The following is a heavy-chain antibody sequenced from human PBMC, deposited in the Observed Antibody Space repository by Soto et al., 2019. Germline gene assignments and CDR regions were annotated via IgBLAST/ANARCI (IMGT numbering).Heavy chain of an antibody. CDR2: IYYSGST. CDR1: GGSISSGDYY. CDR3: AREVTMIVVDDQNWFDP. Sequence: SETLSLTCTVSGGSISSGDYYWSWIRQPPGKSLEWIGYIYYSGSTYYNPSLKSRVTISVDTSKNQFSLKLSSVTAADTAVYYCAREVTMIVVDDQNWFDPWGQGTLVTVSS. D-gene: IGHD3-22*01. V-gene: IGHV4-30-4*01. J-gene: IGHJ5*02.